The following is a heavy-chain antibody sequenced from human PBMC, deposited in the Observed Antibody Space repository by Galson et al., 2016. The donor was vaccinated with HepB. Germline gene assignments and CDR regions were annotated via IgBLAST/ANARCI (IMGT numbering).Heavy chain of an antibody. CDR2: IYYDGSNK. CDR3: ARRRNDAFDI. J-gene: IGHJ3*02. V-gene: IGHV3-33*01. Sequence: SLRLSCAASRFSFNSYTMHWVRQAPGKGLEWVALIYYDGSNKYYSDSVKGRFTISRDNSKNTLYLQMNSLRVEDTAVYYCARRRNDAFDIWGQGTMVTVSS. CDR1: RFSFNSYT.